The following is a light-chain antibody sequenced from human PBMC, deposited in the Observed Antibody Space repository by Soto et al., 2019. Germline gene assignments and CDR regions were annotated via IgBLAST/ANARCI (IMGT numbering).Light chain of an antibody. Sequence: QSVPTQPPSASATPGQTVTISCSGSNSNIGGKTVTWYQQIPGQAPKVVIHSDDQRPSGVPDRFSGSKSGTSASLAISAVQSEDEADYFCASWDDSLTVVFGGGTKVTVL. CDR2: SDD. CDR3: ASWDDSLTVV. J-gene: IGLJ2*01. V-gene: IGLV1-44*01. CDR1: NSNIGGKT.